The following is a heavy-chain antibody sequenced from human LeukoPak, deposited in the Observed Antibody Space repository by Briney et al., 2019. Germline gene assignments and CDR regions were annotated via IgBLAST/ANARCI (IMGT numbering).Heavy chain of an antibody. CDR2: IYPGDSDT. J-gene: IGHJ4*02. V-gene: IGHV5-51*01. CDR1: GYSFTSYR. CDR3: ARRHWGYCSGGSCYEAYYFDY. Sequence: GESLKISCKGSGYSFTSYRIGWVRQMPGKGLEWMGIIYPGDSDTRYSPSFQGQVTISADKSISTAYLQWSSLKASDTAMYYCARRHWGYCSGGSCYEAYYFDYWGQGTLVTVSS. D-gene: IGHD2-15*01.